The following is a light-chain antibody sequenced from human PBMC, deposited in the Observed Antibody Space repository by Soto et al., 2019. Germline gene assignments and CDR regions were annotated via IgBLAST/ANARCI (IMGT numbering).Light chain of an antibody. CDR1: QSISSY. J-gene: IGKJ5*01. CDR2: AAS. V-gene: IGKV1-39*01. Sequence: DIQMTRSPSSLSASVGDRVTITCRASQSISSYLNWYQQKPGKAPKLLIYAASSLQSGVPLRFSGSGSGTDFTLTISSLQPEDFATYYCQQSYSTLITFGQGTRLEIK. CDR3: QQSYSTLIT.